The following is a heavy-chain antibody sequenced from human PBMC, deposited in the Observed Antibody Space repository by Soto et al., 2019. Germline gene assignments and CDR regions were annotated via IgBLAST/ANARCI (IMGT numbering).Heavy chain of an antibody. Sequence: GGSLRLSCAASGFTFSSYAMSWVRQAPGKGLEWVSAISGSGGSTYYADSVKGRFTISRDNSKNTLYLQMNSLRAEDTAVYYCAKPGRITMVRGGSNAFDIWGQGTMVTVSS. D-gene: IGHD3-10*01. CDR3: AKPGRITMVRGGSNAFDI. CDR1: GFTFSSYA. CDR2: ISGSGGST. V-gene: IGHV3-23*01. J-gene: IGHJ3*02.